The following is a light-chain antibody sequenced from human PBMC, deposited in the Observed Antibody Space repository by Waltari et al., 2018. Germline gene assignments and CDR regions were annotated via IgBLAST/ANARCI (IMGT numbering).Light chain of an antibody. CDR1: QSVSSY. CDR3: QHRIDWPHT. V-gene: IGKV3-11*01. CDR2: EAS. J-gene: IGKJ2*01. Sequence: EIVLTQSPATLSLSPGERATLSCRASQSVSSYLGWYQQKPGQAPRLLIYEASNRATGIPARFRGSGSGTDFTLTISSLEPEDFAVYYCQHRIDWPHTFGQGTKLEIK.